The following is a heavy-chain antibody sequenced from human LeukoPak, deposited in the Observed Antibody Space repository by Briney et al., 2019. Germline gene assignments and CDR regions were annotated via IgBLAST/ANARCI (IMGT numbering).Heavy chain of an antibody. CDR2: VYTSGST. D-gene: IGHD3-10*01. Sequence: PSETLSLTCTVSSGSTSSYYWSWIRQPAGKGLEWIGRVYTSGSTSYNPSLKSRVTMSVDTSKNQFSLKLSSVTAADTAVYYCATNRGYYGRAFDIWGQGTMVTVSS. V-gene: IGHV4-4*07. CDR1: SGSTSSYY. J-gene: IGHJ3*02. CDR3: ATNRGYYGRAFDI.